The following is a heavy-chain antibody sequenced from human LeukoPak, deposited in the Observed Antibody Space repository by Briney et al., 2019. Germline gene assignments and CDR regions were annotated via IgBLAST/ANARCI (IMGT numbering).Heavy chain of an antibody. D-gene: IGHD2-2*02. CDR1: GGSISSGGYY. CDR2: IYYSGST. V-gene: IGHV4-31*03. CDR3: VRGQYVAIPLYFDY. Sequence: SQTLSLTCTVSGGSISSGGYYWSWIRQHPGKGLEWIGYIYYSGSTYYNPSLKSRVTISVDTSKNQFSLKLSSVTAADTAVYYCVRGQYVAIPLYFDYWGQGTLVTVSS. J-gene: IGHJ4*02.